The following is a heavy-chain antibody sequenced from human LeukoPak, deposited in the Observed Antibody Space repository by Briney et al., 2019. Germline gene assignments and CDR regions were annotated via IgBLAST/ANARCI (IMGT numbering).Heavy chain of an antibody. CDR3: ARVGAGCGGDCSPTFDY. D-gene: IGHD2-21*02. CDR2: IYYSGST. V-gene: IGHV4-59*01. CDR1: GGSISSYY. J-gene: IGHJ4*02. Sequence: SETLSLTCTVSGGSISSYYWSWIRQPPGKGLEWIGYIYYSGSTNYNPSLKSRVTISVDTSKNQFSLKLSSVTAADTAVYYCARVGAGCGGDCSPTFDYWGQGTLVTVSS.